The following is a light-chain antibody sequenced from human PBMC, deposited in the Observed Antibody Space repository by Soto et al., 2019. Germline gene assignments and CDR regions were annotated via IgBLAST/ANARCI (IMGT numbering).Light chain of an antibody. J-gene: IGKJ4*01. CDR3: PPLNSYPRRT. CDR1: QGISSY. V-gene: IGKV1-9*01. Sequence: IQLTQSPSSLSASVGDRVTITCRASQGISSYLAWYQQKPGKAPKLLTYAASTLQSGVPSRFSGSGSGTDFTFTISSLQPEDFATYYCPPLNSYPRRTFGGGTKVEIK. CDR2: AAS.